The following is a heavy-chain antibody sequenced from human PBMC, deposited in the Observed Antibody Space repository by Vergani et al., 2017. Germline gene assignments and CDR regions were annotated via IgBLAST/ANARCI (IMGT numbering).Heavy chain of an antibody. D-gene: IGHD5-18*01. Sequence: EVQLLESGGGLVQPGGSLRLSCAASGFTFSDYYMSWIRQAPGKGLEWVSAISGSGGSTYYADSVKGRFTISRDNSKNTLYLQMNSLRAEDTAVYYCARDRSGYSYGFFLPDYGMDVWGQGTTVTVSS. CDR1: GFTFSDYY. V-gene: IGHV3-23*01. CDR2: ISGSGGST. CDR3: ARDRSGYSYGFFLPDYGMDV. J-gene: IGHJ6*02.